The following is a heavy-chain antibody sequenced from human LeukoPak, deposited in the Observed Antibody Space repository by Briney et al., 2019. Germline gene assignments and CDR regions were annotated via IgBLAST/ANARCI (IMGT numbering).Heavy chain of an antibody. CDR2: ISYDGSNK. V-gene: IGHV3-30-3*01. CDR3: AKDGGLWVSAHWGDS. D-gene: IGHD7-27*01. Sequence: GGSLRLSCAASGFTFSSYAMHWVRQAPGKGLEWVAVISYDGSNKYYADSVKGRFTISRDNSKNTLFLQMNSLRAEDTAVYYCAKDGGLWVSAHWGDSWGRGTLVTVSS. CDR1: GFTFSSYA. J-gene: IGHJ4*02.